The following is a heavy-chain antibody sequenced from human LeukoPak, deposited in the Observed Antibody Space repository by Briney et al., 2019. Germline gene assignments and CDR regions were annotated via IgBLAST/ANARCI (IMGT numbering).Heavy chain of an antibody. D-gene: IGHD6-19*01. CDR2: INPSGGST. CDR1: GYTFTSYY. V-gene: IGHV1-46*01. J-gene: IGHJ3*02. Sequence: ASVKVSCKASGYTFTSYYMHWVRQAPGLGLEWMGIINPSGGSTSYAQKFQGRVTMTRDTSKNQFSLKLSSVTAADTAVYYCARLPEDHSSGWYSSVAFDIWGQGTMVTVSS. CDR3: ARLPEDHSSGWYSSVAFDI.